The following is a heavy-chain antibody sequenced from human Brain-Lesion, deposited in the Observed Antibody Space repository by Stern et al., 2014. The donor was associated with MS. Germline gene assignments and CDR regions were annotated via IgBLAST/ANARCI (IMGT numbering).Heavy chain of an antibody. D-gene: IGHD1-26*01. Sequence: VQLVESGPGLVKPSQTLSLTCTVSCDSISSGGHYSSWLRQHPGKGLEWIGYIYNSGAPFYNPSLKGRVTISLDMSNNQFSLTMSSVTAADTATYYCASRWSGTYYGQNWFDPWGQGILVTVSS. J-gene: IGHJ5*02. CDR3: ASRWSGTYYGQNWFDP. CDR1: CDSISSGGHY. V-gene: IGHV4-31*03. CDR2: IYNSGAP.